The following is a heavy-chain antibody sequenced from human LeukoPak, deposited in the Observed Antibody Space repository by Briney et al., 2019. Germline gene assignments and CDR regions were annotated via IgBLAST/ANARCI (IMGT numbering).Heavy chain of an antibody. Sequence: GGSLRLSCAASGFTFSSYSMNWVRQAPGKGLEWVSSISSSSSYIYYADSVKGRFTISRDNAKNSLYLQMNSLRAEDTAVYYCARGGESYYYDSSGLDYWGQGTLVTVSS. CDR2: ISSSSSYI. CDR3: ARGGESYYYDSSGLDY. D-gene: IGHD3-22*01. CDR1: GFTFSSYS. V-gene: IGHV3-21*01. J-gene: IGHJ4*02.